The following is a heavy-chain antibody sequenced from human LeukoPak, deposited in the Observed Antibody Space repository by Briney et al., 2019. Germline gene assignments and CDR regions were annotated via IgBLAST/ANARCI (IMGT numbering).Heavy chain of an antibody. V-gene: IGHV3-15*01. CDR2: VKSKGAGETT. Sequence: GGSLRLSCAASGFSISNDWMSWVRQAPGKGLEWVARVKSKGAGETTDYAAPVKGRFTISRDDSKNTLYLQMNSLKTEDTAVYYCTLIQGWGSGSYYCDFWGQGTLVTVSS. CDR1: GFSISNDW. J-gene: IGHJ4*02. D-gene: IGHD3-10*01. CDR3: TLIQGWGSGSYYCDF.